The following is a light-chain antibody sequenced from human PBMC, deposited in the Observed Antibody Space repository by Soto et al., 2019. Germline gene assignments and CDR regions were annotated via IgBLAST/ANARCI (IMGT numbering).Light chain of an antibody. V-gene: IGKV1-39*01. CDR1: QNILTY. J-gene: IGKJ3*01. CDR3: QHSYRSPFN. Sequence: IQMTQSPSSLSASVGDNVTMSCRASQNILTYLNWYQQNPGRAPKLLIFGASILQDGVPSRFSGIGSGTDFTVTITSLRPEDFATYFCQHSYRSPFNFGPGTKVYVK. CDR2: GAS.